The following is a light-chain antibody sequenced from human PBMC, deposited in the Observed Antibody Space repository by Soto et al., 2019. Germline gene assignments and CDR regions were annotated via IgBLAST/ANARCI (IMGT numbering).Light chain of an antibody. J-gene: IGLJ3*02. CDR1: SSNIGNNA. CDR3: ASWDDTLSGVV. V-gene: IGLV1-36*01. CDR2: YDD. Sequence: QSVLTQPPSVSGAPGQRVTISCSGSSSNIGNNAVNWYQQLPGKAPRALIYYDDLLPSGVSERFSGSKSGTSVSLAISGLQSDGEADYYCASWDDTLSGVVFGGGTKLTVL.